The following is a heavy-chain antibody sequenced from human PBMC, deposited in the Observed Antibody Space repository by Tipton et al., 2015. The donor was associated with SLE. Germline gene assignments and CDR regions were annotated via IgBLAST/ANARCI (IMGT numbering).Heavy chain of an antibody. CDR1: GYPISSGYY. CDR2: IYGSGNS. Sequence: TLSLTCAASGYPISSGYYWAWIRQPPGKGLEWIGSIYGSGNSYYNPSLRSRVTISVDTSKNQFSLKLSSVTAADTAVYYCAKDRQPPGGLQLLPLDALDIWGPGSLVTVSS. CDR3: AKDRQPPGGLQLLPLDALDI. J-gene: IGHJ3*02. D-gene: IGHD2-15*01. V-gene: IGHV4-38-2*02.